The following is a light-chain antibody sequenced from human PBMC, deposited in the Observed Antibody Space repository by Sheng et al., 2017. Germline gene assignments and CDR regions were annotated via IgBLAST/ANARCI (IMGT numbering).Light chain of an antibody. V-gene: IGLV4-69*01. Sequence: QLVLTQAPSASASLGASVKLTCTLNSGHNDYAIAWHQQQSGKGPRYLMKINTDGSHTKGDGIPARFLGSKSGAERYLTISSLQSEDEAVYYCQTWGTGIGIFGGGTRLTFL. CDR3: QTWGTGIGI. J-gene: IGLJ2*01. CDR2: INTDGSH. CDR1: SGHNDYA.